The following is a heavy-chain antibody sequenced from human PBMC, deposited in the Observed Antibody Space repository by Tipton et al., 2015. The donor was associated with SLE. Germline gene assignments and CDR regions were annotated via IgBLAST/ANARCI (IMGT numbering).Heavy chain of an antibody. V-gene: IGHV4-4*07. J-gene: IGHJ6*03. D-gene: IGHD4-11*01. CDR2: TYTTGST. Sequence: TLSLTCTVSGGSISSYYWSWIRQPAGKGLEWIWRTYTTGSTNYNPSLKSRVTMSVDTSKNQFSLTLTSVTAADTAVYYCAKTRSNLYYHYYMDVWGKGTPVTVSS. CDR1: GGSISSYY. CDR3: AKTRSNLYYHYYMDV.